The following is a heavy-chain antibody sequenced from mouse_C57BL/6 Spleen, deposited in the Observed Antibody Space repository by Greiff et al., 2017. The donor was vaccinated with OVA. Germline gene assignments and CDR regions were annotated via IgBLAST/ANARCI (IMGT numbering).Heavy chain of an antibody. V-gene: IGHV5-6*01. J-gene: IGHJ3*01. Sequence: EVKVVESGGDLVKPGGSLKLSCAASGFTFSSYGMSWVRQTPDKRLEWVATISSGGSYTYYPDSVKGRFTISRDNAKNTLYLQMSSLKSEDTAMYYCASYYYGSGAWFAYWGQGTLVTVSA. CDR3: ASYYYGSGAWFAY. CDR2: ISSGGSYT. CDR1: GFTFSSYG. D-gene: IGHD1-1*01.